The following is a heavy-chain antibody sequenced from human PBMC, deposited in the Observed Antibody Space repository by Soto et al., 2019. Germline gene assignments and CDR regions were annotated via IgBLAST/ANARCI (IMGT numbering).Heavy chain of an antibody. J-gene: IGHJ4*01. V-gene: IGHV6-1*01. CDR3: ARGEQYSGRIFDY. CDR1: GDSVSSNSAG. CDR2: TYYRSKWYY. Sequence: PSQTLLLTCAITGDSVSSNSAGWSWVRQSPSRGLEWLGRTYYRSKWYYEYAVSVRGRITINPDTSKNQYSLQLNSVTPEDTAVYFCARGEQYSGRIFDYWGHGTLVPVSS. D-gene: IGHD1-26*01.